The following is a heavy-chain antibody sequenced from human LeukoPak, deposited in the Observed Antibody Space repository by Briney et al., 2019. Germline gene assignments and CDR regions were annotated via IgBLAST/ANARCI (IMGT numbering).Heavy chain of an antibody. J-gene: IGHJ4*02. CDR2: INHSGST. CDR3: ARGRKRGAAAGPVFDY. CDR1: GGSFSGYY. V-gene: IGHV4-34*01. D-gene: IGHD6-13*01. Sequence: NSSETLSLTCAVYGGSFSGYYWSWIRQPPGKGLEWIGEINHSGSTNYNPSLKSRVTISVDTSKNQFSLKLSPVTAADTAVYYCARGRKRGAAAGPVFDYWGQGTLVTVSS.